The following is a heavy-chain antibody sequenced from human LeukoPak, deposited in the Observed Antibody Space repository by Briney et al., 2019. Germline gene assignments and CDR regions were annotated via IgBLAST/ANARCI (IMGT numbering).Heavy chain of an antibody. D-gene: IGHD5-18*01. Sequence: GGSLRLSCAASGFTFSSYSMNWVRQAPGKGLEWVGFIRSKAYGGTTEYAASVKGRFTISRDDSKSIAYLQMNSLRAEDTAVYYCARDAGYSYGNGWFDPWGQGTLVTVSS. CDR2: IRSKAYGGTT. CDR1: GFTFSSYS. J-gene: IGHJ5*02. CDR3: ARDAGYSYGNGWFDP. V-gene: IGHV3-71*01.